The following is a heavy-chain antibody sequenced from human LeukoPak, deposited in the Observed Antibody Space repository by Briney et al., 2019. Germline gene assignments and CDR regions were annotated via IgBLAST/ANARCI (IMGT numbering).Heavy chain of an antibody. CDR3: TRVGYIDEGIDY. CDR2: IKQEGSKK. Sequence: GGSLRLSCAASRFTLSTYWMSWVRQAPGKGLEWVANIKQEGSKKSYVDSVKGRFTISRDNAKNSLYLQMNSLRAEDTAIYYCTRVGYIDEGIDYWGQGTLVTVSS. D-gene: IGHD5-24*01. J-gene: IGHJ4*02. CDR1: RFTLSTYW. V-gene: IGHV3-7*04.